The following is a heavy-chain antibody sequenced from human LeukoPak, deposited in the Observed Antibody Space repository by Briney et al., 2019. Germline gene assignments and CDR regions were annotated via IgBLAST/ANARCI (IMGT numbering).Heavy chain of an antibody. D-gene: IGHD6-13*01. J-gene: IGHJ3*02. CDR1: GFTFSTYW. Sequence: GGSLRLSCAASGFTFSTYWMSWVRQAPGKGLEWVANIKQDGSEKYYVDPVKGRFTISRDNSKNSLYLQMNSLRAEDTAVYYCARGMPSRGYSSSHDAFDIWGQGTMVTVSS. V-gene: IGHV3-7*01. CDR3: ARGMPSRGYSSSHDAFDI. CDR2: IKQDGSEK.